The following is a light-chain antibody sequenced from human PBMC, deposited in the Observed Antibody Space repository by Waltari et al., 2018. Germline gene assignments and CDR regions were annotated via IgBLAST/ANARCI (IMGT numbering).Light chain of an antibody. CDR2: GAA. CDR1: QIVTFN. CDR3: HQYNDWPPEDT. Sequence: IVMTQSPATLSVFTGEGAILSCRASQIVTFNVAWYQQTPGQPPRLLIYGAANRAPGVPHRFLGSGAGTDFTLTISSPQSEDSAVYFCHQYNDWPPEDTFGQGTKLEIK. V-gene: IGKV3-15*01. J-gene: IGKJ2*01.